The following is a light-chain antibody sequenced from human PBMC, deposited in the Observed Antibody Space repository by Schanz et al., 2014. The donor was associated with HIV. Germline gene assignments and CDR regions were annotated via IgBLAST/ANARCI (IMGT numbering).Light chain of an antibody. CDR1: SGDVGSYNY. Sequence: QSALTQPASVSGSPGQSISISCTGTSGDVGSYNYVSWYQQHPGKAPKLMIYDVSNRPSGVSSRFSGSKSGNTASLTISGLQPEDEADYYCSSYTSSSTWVFGGGTKLTVL. CDR3: SSYTSSSTWV. J-gene: IGLJ3*02. V-gene: IGLV2-14*03. CDR2: DVS.